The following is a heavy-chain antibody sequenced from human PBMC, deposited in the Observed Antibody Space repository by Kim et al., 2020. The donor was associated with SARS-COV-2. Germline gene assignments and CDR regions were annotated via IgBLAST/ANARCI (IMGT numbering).Heavy chain of an antibody. V-gene: IGHV1-69*13. CDR3: ARGLGIVATTYSGSYYGY. D-gene: IGHD1-26*01. Sequence: SVKVSCKASGGTFSSYAISWVRQAPGQGLEWMGGIIPIFGTANYAQKFQGRVTITADESTSTAYMELSSLRSEDTAVYYCARGLGIVATTYSGSYYGYWGQGTLVTVSS. CDR2: IIPIFGTA. CDR1: GGTFSSYA. J-gene: IGHJ4*02.